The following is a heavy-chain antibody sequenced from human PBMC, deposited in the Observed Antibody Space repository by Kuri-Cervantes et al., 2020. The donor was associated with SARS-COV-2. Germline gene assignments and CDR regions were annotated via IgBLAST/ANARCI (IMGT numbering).Heavy chain of an antibody. V-gene: IGHV3-23*01. CDR3: ARGGGMTTVTTHDTEIDY. D-gene: IGHD4-17*01. CDR2: ISGSGGST. Sequence: GESLKISCAASGFTFSSYAMSWVRQAPGKGLEWVSAISGSGGSTYYADSVKGRFTISRDNSKNTLYLQMNSLRAEDTAVYYCARGGGMTTVTTHDTEIDYWGQGTLVTVSS. J-gene: IGHJ4*02. CDR1: GFTFSSYA.